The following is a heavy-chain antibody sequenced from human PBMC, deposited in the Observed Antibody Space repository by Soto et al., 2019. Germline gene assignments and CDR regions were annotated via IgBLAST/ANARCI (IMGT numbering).Heavy chain of an antibody. V-gene: IGHV3-23*01. CDR2: ISGSGGST. D-gene: IGHD2-2*02. CDR3: AKDSRYCSSTSCYTLDYYYYYMDV. CDR1: GFTFSSYA. J-gene: IGHJ6*03. Sequence: EVQLLESGGGLVQPGGSLRLSCAASGFTFSSYAMSWVRQAPGKGLEWVSAISGSGGSTYYADSVKGRFTISRDNSKNTLYLQMNSLRAEDTAIYYYAKDSRYCSSTSCYTLDYYYYYMDVWGKGTTVTVSS.